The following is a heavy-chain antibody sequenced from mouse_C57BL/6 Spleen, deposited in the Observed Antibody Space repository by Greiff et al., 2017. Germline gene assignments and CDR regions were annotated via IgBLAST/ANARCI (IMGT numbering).Heavy chain of an antibody. Sequence: VHVKQSGTVLARPGASVKMSCKTSGYTFTSYWMHWVKQRPGQGLEWIGAIYPGNSDTSYNQKFKGKAKLTAVTSASTAYMELSSLTNEDSAVYYCTESTMVKEAYYFDYWGQGTTLTVSS. CDR1: GYTFTSYW. V-gene: IGHV1-5*01. D-gene: IGHD2-2*01. CDR3: TESTMVKEAYYFDY. CDR2: IYPGNSDT. J-gene: IGHJ2*01.